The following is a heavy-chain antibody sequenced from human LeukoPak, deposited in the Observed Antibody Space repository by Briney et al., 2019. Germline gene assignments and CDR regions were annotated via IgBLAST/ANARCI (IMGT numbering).Heavy chain of an antibody. CDR3: ARCVTGWPNWFAP. CDR1: GFTFSNAW. Sequence: GGSLRLSCAASGFTFSNAWMNWVRQAPGKGLEWVATIHYIRDGPYYADSVEGRFTISRDDSKNTVYLQMNSLRVEDTAIYYCARCVTGWPNWFAPWGQGTLVTVSS. V-gene: IGHV3-53*01. D-gene: IGHD6-19*01. CDR2: IHYIRDGP. J-gene: IGHJ5*02.